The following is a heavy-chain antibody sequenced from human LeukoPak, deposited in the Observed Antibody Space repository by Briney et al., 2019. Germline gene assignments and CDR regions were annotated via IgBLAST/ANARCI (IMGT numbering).Heavy chain of an antibody. CDR3: VRRGYSSQFDP. D-gene: IGHD6-13*01. J-gene: IGHJ5*02. V-gene: IGHV4-61*01. Sequence: SETLSLTCTVSGGSVSSDSYYWSWIRQPPGKGLEWIGYIYYSGSTNCNPSLKSRVTISVDTSKNQFSLKLSSVTAADTAVYYCVRRGYSSQFDPWGQGTLVTVSS. CDR2: IYYSGST. CDR1: GGSVSSDSYY.